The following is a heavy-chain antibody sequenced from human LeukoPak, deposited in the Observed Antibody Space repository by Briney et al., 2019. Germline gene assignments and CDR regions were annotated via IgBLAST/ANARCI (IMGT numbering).Heavy chain of an antibody. J-gene: IGHJ4*02. D-gene: IGHD5-24*01. V-gene: IGHV3-74*01. CDR2: ITSDGTAT. Sequence: GGSLRLSCVASGFTFSNYWVHWVRQSPGEALVWVSRITSDGTATTYAGSVKGRFTMSRDNAKNTLYLQMYSLRVEDTALYYCARGYNYATYFDSWGQGTLVSVSS. CDR1: GFTFSNYW. CDR3: ARGYNYATYFDS.